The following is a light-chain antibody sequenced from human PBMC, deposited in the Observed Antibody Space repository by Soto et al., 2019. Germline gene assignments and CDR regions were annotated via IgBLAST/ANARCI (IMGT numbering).Light chain of an antibody. CDR1: QSISSW. J-gene: IGKJ1*01. V-gene: IGKV1-5*01. Sequence: DIQMTQSLSTLSASVGDRVTITCRASQSISSWLAWYQQKPGKAPKLLIYDASSLESGVPSRFSGSGSGTEFTLTISSLQPEDFATYYCQKYNSYSWTFGQGTKVDIK. CDR2: DAS. CDR3: QKYNSYSWT.